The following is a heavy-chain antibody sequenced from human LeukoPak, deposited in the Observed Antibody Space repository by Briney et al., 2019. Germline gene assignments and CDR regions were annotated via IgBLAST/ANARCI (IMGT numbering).Heavy chain of an antibody. Sequence: SETLSLTCTVSGYSISSGYYWGWIRQPPGKGLEWIGSIYHSGSTYYNPSLKSRVTISVDTSKNQFSLKLSSVTAADTAVYYCARGAMIAYYYYYYMDVWGKGTTVTISS. CDR3: ARGAMIAYYYYYYMDV. D-gene: IGHD3-22*01. J-gene: IGHJ6*03. CDR2: IYHSGST. V-gene: IGHV4-38-2*02. CDR1: GYSISSGYY.